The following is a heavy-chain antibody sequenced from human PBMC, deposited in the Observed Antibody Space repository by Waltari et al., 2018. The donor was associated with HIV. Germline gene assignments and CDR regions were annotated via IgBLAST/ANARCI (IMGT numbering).Heavy chain of an antibody. V-gene: IGHV4-31*03. CDR3: ARDYQLSYGAWFDP. CDR2: IYYSRRT. CDR1: GGSISSGGYY. Sequence: QVQLQESGPGLVKPSQTLSLTCTVSGGSISSGGYYWSWIRQHPGKGLEWIGYIYYSRRTYYNPTLKSRVTISVDTSKNQFSRKLSSVTAADTAVYYCARDYQLSYGAWFDPWGQGTLVTVSS. J-gene: IGHJ5*02. D-gene: IGHD2-2*01.